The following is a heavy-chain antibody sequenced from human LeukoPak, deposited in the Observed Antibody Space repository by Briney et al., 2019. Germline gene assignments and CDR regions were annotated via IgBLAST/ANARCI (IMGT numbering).Heavy chain of an antibody. CDR3: ARGHRGGSDAFDI. V-gene: IGHV3-53*01. CDR2: IYTGGGT. D-gene: IGHD3-10*01. J-gene: IGHJ3*02. CDR1: GFSVRTNF. Sequence: GGSLRLSCAVSGFSVRTNFMSWVRQAPGKGLEWVSVIYTGGGTDHADSVKGRFTISRDNSKNTLSLQMNSLRAEDTAVYYCARGHRGGSDAFDIWSQGTMVTVSS.